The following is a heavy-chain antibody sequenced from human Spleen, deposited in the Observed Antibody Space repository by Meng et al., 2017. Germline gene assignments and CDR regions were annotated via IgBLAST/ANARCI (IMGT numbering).Heavy chain of an antibody. D-gene: IGHD2-2*01. CDR1: GGSIRSSSEY. J-gene: IGHJ4*02. CDR2: MSYSGST. V-gene: IGHV4-39*07. Sequence: QLQLQESGPGLVKPSETLSLTCTVSGGSIRSSSEYWGWIRQPPGKGLEWIGTKTMSYSGSTFYNPSLESRVTISVDTSKNQFSLKLSSVTAADTAVYYCAASQGADYWGQGTLVTVS. CDR3: AASQGADY.